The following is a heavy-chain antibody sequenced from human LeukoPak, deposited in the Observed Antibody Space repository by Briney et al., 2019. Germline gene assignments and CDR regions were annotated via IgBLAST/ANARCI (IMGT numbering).Heavy chain of an antibody. CDR3: ARARRMRMLD. CDR1: GFIFNNYW. CDR2: VDGDGTGT. V-gene: IGHV3-74*01. Sequence: GGSLRLSCAASGFIFNNYWMHWVRQVPGKGLEWLSRVDGDGTGTSYADSVKGRFTISRDNAKNTLNLQMNSLRVEDTAVYYCARARRMRMLDWGQGTLVTVSS. D-gene: IGHD2-8*01. J-gene: IGHJ4*02.